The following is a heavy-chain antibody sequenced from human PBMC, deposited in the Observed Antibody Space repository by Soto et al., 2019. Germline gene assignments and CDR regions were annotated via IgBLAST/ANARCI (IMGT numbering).Heavy chain of an antibody. CDR3: AREGSSSSRPIDY. CDR2: INHSGST. Sequence: SETLSLTCAVYGGSFSGYYWSWIRQPPGKGLEWIGEINHSGSTNYNPPLKSRVTISVDTSKNQFSLKLSSVTAADAAVYYCAREGSSSSRPIDYWGQGTLVTVSS. CDR1: GGSFSGYY. V-gene: IGHV4-34*01. J-gene: IGHJ4*02. D-gene: IGHD6-6*01.